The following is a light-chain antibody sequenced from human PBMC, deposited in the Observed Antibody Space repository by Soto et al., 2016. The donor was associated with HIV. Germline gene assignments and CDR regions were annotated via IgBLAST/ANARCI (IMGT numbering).Light chain of an antibody. Sequence: SSELTQGPPVSVALGQTVTITCQGDSLRNYYASWYQQRPGQAPVLVMYGKNNQPPGIPDRFSGSSSGDTASMTITGAQAEDEADYYCNSRDSSGVHVIFGGGTQLTVL. CDR1: SLRNYY. CDR3: NSRDSSGVHVI. J-gene: IGLJ2*01. V-gene: IGLV3-19*01. CDR2: GKN.